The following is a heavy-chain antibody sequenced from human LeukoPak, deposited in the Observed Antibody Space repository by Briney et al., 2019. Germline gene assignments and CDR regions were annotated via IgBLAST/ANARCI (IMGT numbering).Heavy chain of an antibody. J-gene: IGHJ4*02. CDR3: ARGAVSPDCSGGSCYTFDY. CDR1: GYKFTSD. Sequence: ASVKVSCKASGYKFTSDINWMRQAPGQRLEWMGWMNPDSGNAEYAQNFQGRVTMTRDNSITTAYMDLRSLRSEDTAVYYCARGAVSPDCSGGSCYTFDYLGQGTLVTVSS. V-gene: IGHV1-8*01. CDR2: MNPDSGNA. D-gene: IGHD2-15*01.